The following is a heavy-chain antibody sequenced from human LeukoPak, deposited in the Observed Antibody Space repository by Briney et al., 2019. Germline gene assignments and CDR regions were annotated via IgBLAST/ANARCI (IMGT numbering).Heavy chain of an antibody. CDR2: IVVGSGNT. CDR3: AAVPNANAWYWVDAFDI. D-gene: IGHD2-8*02. Sequence: ASVKVSCKASGFTFTTSAVQWVRQARGQRLEWIGRIVVGSGNTDHAQKFQGRLTITRDISTSTAYMELSSLTSDDTAVYYCAAVPNANAWYWVDAFDIWGQGTMVTVSS. CDR1: GFTFTTSA. V-gene: IGHV1-58*01. J-gene: IGHJ3*02.